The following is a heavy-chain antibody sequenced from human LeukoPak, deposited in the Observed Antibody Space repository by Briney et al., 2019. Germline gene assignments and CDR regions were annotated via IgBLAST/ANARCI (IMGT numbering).Heavy chain of an antibody. J-gene: IGHJ3*02. CDR2: ISYGGSNK. D-gene: IGHD3-3*01. V-gene: IGHV3-30-3*01. CDR3: AKDQDDFWSGYGLGLFDI. CDR1: GFTFSSYA. Sequence: PGRSLRLSCAASGFTFSSYAMHWVRQAPGKGREGGAVISYGGSNKYYADSVNGRFTISRDNSNNTLYLQMNSLRPDDTAVYYCAKDQDDFWSGYGLGLFDIWGQGTMVTVSS.